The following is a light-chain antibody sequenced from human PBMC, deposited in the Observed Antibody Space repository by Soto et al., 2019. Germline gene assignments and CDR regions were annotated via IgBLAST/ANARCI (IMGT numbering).Light chain of an antibody. CDR3: QQYNKWPT. V-gene: IGKV3-15*01. CDR2: GAS. Sequence: EIVMTQSPATLSVSPGERATLSCRASQSVSSDLAWYQQKPGQPPRLLIYGASTRATGIPARFSGSGSETEFALTISSLQSEDFAVYYCQQYNKWPTFGQGTKVEIK. J-gene: IGKJ1*01. CDR1: QSVSSD.